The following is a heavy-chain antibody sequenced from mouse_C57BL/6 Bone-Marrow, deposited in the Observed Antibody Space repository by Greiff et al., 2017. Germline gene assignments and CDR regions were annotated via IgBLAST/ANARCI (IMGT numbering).Heavy chain of an antibody. CDR2: IDPSDSYT. J-gene: IGHJ2*01. CDR1: GYTFTSYW. D-gene: IGHD2-4*01. V-gene: IGHV1-59*01. CDR3: ASYDYAYFDY. Sequence: QVQLQQPGAELVRPGTSVKLSCKASGYTFTSYWMHWVKQRPGQGLEWIGVIDPSDSYTNYNQKFKGKATLTVDTSSSTAYMQLSSLTSEYSAVYYCASYDYAYFDYWGQGTTLTVSS.